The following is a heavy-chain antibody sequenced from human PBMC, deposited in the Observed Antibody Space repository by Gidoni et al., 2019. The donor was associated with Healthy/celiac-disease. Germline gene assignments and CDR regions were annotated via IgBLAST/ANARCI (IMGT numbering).Heavy chain of an antibody. D-gene: IGHD3-3*01. CDR2: ISWNSGSI. CDR3: AKGGTIFGVVTYYYYGMDV. V-gene: IGHV3-9*01. J-gene: IGHJ6*02. Sequence: EVQLVESGGGLVQPGRSLRLSCAASGFTFDDYAMHWVRQAPGKGLEWVSVISWNSGSIGYADSVKGRFTISRDNAKNSLYLQMNSLRAEDTALYYCAKGGTIFGVVTYYYYGMDVWGQGTTVTVSS. CDR1: GFTFDDYA.